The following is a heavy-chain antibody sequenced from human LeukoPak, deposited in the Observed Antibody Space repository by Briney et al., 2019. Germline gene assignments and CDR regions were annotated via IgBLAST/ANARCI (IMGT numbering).Heavy chain of an antibody. CDR2: ISGSGGST. D-gene: IGHD3-3*01. Sequence: GGSLRLSCAASGFTFSRYAMSWVRQAPGKGLEWVSAISGSGGSTYYADSVKGRFTISRDNSKNTLYLQMNSLRAEDTAVYYCAKDPQRTYYDFWSGYYNWFDPWGQGTLVTVSS. CDR3: AKDPQRTYYDFWSGYYNWFDP. V-gene: IGHV3-23*01. CDR1: GFTFSRYA. J-gene: IGHJ5*02.